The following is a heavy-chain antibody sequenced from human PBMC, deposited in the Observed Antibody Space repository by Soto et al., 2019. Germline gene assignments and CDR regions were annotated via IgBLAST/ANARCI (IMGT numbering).Heavy chain of an antibody. CDR1: GYTFTSYA. CDR3: ATGFSGGSCYSPRYNWFDP. CDR2: INAGNGNT. V-gene: IGHV1-3*01. Sequence: ASVKVSCKASGYTFTSYAMHWVRQAPGQRLEWMGWINAGNGNTKYSQKFQGRVTITRDTSTNTAYMELSSLRSEDTAVYYCATGFSGGSCYSPRYNWFDPWGQGTLVTVSS. J-gene: IGHJ5*02. D-gene: IGHD2-15*01.